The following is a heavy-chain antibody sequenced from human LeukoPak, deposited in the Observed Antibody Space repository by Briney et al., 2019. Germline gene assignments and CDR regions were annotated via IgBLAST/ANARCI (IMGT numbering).Heavy chain of an antibody. D-gene: IGHD3-10*01. CDR3: AKRDYYGSGSSLDY. CDR1: GFTFSSYG. Sequence: PGGSLRLSCAASGFTFSSYGMSWARQAPGKGLEWVSAISGSGGSTYYADSVKGRFTISRDNSKNTLYLQMNSLRAEDTAVYYCAKRDYYGSGSSLDYWGQGTLVTVSS. J-gene: IGHJ4*02. CDR2: ISGSGGST. V-gene: IGHV3-23*01.